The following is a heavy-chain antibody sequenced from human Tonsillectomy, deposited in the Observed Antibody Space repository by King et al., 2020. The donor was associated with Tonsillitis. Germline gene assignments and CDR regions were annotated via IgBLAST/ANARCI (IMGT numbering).Heavy chain of an antibody. J-gene: IGHJ4*02. V-gene: IGHV4-30-4*01. CDR2: IFHSGYS. D-gene: IGHD3-10*01. CDR1: GGSIRSADHY. CDR3: ARFMIRRDFFDF. Sequence: VQLQESGPGLVKPSQTLSLTCTVSGGSIRSADHYWSWIRQFPGKGLGWVGYIFHSGYSYYSPSLESRVTISVDTSKNQFSLRLTSVTAADTAVYYCARFMIRRDFFDFWGQGALVTVSS.